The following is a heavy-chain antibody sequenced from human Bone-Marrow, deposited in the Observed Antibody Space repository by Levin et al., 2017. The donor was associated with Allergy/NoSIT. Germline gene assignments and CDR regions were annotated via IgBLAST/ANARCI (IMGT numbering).Heavy chain of an antibody. CDR1: GFTFSSYA. CDR3: ARDLGVGDILTRTGKYYYGMDG. CDR2: ISYDGSNK. D-gene: IGHD3-9*01. Sequence: GGSLRLSCAASGFTFSSYAMHWVRQAPGKGLEWVAVISYDGSNKYYADSVKGRFTISRDNSKNTLYLQMNSLRAEDTAVYYCARDLGVGDILTRTGKYYYGMDGWGQGTTVTVSS. J-gene: IGHJ6*02. V-gene: IGHV3-30*04.